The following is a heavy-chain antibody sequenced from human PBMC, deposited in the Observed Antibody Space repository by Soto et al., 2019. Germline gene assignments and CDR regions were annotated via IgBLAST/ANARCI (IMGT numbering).Heavy chain of an antibody. V-gene: IGHV4-4*07. J-gene: IGHJ2*01. CDR3: ARDPSLSCDFWSGYYWYFDL. CDR1: GGSISSYY. Sequence: SETLSLTCTVSGGSISSYYWSWIRQPAGKGLEWIGRIYTSGSTNYNPSLKSRATMSVATSKNQFSLKLSSGTAADTAVYYCARDPSLSCDFWSGYYWYFDLWGRGTLVTVSS. CDR2: IYTSGST. D-gene: IGHD3-3*01.